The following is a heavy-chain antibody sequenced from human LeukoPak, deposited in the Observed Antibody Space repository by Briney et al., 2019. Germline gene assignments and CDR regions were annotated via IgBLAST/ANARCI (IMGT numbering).Heavy chain of an antibody. J-gene: IGHJ6*03. CDR2: ITSSSSYI. V-gene: IGHV3-21*01. CDR1: GFTFSSYN. Sequence: GGSLRLSCAASGFTFSSYNMNWVRQAPGKRLEWVSSITSSSSYIYYADSVKGRFTISRDNAKNSLYLQINSLRAEDTAVYYCARDPYSGRYGDYYYYYMDVWGKGTTVTISS. CDR3: ARDPYSGRYGDYYYYYMDV. D-gene: IGHD1-26*01.